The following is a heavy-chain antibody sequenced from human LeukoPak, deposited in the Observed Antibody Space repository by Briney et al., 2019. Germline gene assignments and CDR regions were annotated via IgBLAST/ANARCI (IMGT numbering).Heavy chain of an antibody. CDR1: GYTFTSYY. J-gene: IGHJ5*02. CDR3: ARDSVDTAMVSTIST. V-gene: IGHV1-46*01. Sequence: ASVKVSCKASGYTFTSYYMHWVRQAPGQGLEWVGIINPSGGSTSYAQKFQGRVTMTRDTSTSTVYMELSSLRSEDTAVYYCARDSVDTAMVSTISTWGQGTLVTVSS. D-gene: IGHD5-18*01. CDR2: INPSGGST.